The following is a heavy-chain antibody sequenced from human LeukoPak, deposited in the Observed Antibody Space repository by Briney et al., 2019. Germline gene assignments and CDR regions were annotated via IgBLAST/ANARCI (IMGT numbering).Heavy chain of an antibody. D-gene: IGHD6-6*01. CDR1: GYTFTNYD. CDR3: ARMDESSSSYGNNWFDP. V-gene: IGHV1-8*03. CDR2: MNPNSGNT. J-gene: IGHJ5*02. Sequence: ASVKVSCKASGYTFTNYDINWVRQATGQGLEWMGWMNPNSGNTGYAQKFQGRVTITRNTSISTAYMELSSLRSEDTAVYYCARMDESSSSYGNNWFDPWGQGTLVTVSS.